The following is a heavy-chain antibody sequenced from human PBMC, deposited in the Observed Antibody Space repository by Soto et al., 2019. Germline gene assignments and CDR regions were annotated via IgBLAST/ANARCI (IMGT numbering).Heavy chain of an antibody. D-gene: IGHD3-9*01. CDR1: GYTFTSYD. CDR3: AREYDILDYYYYGMDV. Sequence: ASVKVSCKASGYTFTSYDINWVRQATGQGLEWMGWMNPNSGNTGYAQKFQGRVTMTRNTSISTAYMELSSLRSEDTAVYYCAREYDILDYYYYGMDVWGQGTTVTVSS. V-gene: IGHV1-8*01. J-gene: IGHJ6*02. CDR2: MNPNSGNT.